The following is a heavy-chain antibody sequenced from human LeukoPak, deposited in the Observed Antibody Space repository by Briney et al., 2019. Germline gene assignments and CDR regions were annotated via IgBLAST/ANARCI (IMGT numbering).Heavy chain of an antibody. CDR1: GFTFSSYA. Sequence: GGTLRLSCAASGFTFSSYAMSWVRQAPGKGLDWVSGIRGSGDSTYYADSVKGRFTISRDNSKNTLYLQMNSLRAEDTAVYYCAKEPWSFDYWGQGTLATVSS. CDR3: AKEPWSFDY. CDR2: IRGSGDST. J-gene: IGHJ4*02. D-gene: IGHD2-8*02. V-gene: IGHV3-23*01.